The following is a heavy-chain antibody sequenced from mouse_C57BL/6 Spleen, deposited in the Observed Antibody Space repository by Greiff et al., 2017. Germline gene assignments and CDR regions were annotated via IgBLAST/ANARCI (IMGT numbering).Heavy chain of an antibody. CDR1: GYTFTSYW. V-gene: IGHV1-50*01. D-gene: IGHD4-1*01. CDR3: ARGLGLY. CDR2: IDPSDSYT. J-gene: IGHJ2*01. Sequence: QVQLQQPGAELVKPGASVKLSCKASGYTFTSYWMQWVKQRPGQGLEWIGEIDPSDSYTNYNQKFKGKATLTVDTSSSTAYMQLSSLTSEDSAVYYCARGLGLYWGQGTTLTVSS.